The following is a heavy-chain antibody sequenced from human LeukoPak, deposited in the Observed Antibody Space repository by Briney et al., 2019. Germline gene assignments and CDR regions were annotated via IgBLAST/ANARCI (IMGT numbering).Heavy chain of an antibody. CDR1: GYTFTGYY. D-gene: IGHD2-2*01. CDR2: INPNSGGT. CDR3: ARELKGCSSTSCYPTRPNDAFDI. Sequence: GASVRVSCKASGYTFTGYYMHWVRQAPGQGLEWMGWINPNSGGTNYAQKFQGRVTMTRDTSISTAYMELSRLRSDDTAVYYCARELKGCSSTSCYPTRPNDAFDIWGQGTMVTVSS. J-gene: IGHJ3*02. V-gene: IGHV1-2*02.